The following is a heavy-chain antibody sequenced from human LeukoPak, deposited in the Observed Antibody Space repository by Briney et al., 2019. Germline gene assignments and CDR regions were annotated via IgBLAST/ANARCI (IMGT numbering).Heavy chain of an antibody. CDR2: IKPGDSVT. V-gene: IGHV1-46*01. J-gene: IGHJ6*03. D-gene: IGHD3-16*02. Sequence: ASVKDSCKASGYTFTTYYMHWVRQDPGQGLEWIGIIKPGDSVTSYSQNFKGRVTMTRDMSTTTVYMEMTSLRSDDTAVYYCARDRKSEIGGAIAGHYMDVWGKGTTVTVSS. CDR1: GYTFTTYY. CDR3: ARDRKSEIGGAIAGHYMDV.